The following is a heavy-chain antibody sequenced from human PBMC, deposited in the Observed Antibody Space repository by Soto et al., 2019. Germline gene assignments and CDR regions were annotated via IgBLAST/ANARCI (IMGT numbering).Heavy chain of an antibody. Sequence: QVQLVQSGAEVKKPGSSVKVSCKASGGTFSSYSINWVRQAPGQGLEWMGEIIPIFGTANYAQKFQGRVTITADASTRTAYMERSSLRSEDTAVYYCARDGGRHSGGIDYWGPGTLVTVSS. CDR1: GGTFSSYS. J-gene: IGHJ4*02. V-gene: IGHV1-69*01. D-gene: IGHD1-26*01. CDR2: IIPIFGTA. CDR3: ARDGGRHSGGIDY.